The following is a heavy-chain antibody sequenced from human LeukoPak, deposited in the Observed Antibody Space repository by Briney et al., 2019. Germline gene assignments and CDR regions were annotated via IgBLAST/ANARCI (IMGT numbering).Heavy chain of an antibody. CDR1: GYTLTELS. J-gene: IGHJ6*02. CDR3: ATETRGYSYVSYYYYGMDV. D-gene: IGHD5-18*01. V-gene: IGHV1-24*01. CDR2: FDPEDGET. Sequence: ASVKVSCKVSGYTLTELSMHWVRQAPGKGLEWMGGFDPEDGETIYAQKFQGRVTMTEDTSTDTAYMELSSLRSEDTAVYYCATETRGYSYVSYYYYGMDVWGQGTTVTVSS.